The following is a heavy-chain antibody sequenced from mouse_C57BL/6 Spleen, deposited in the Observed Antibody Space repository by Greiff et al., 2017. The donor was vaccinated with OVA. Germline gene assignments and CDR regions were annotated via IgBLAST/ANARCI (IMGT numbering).Heavy chain of an antibody. Sequence: QAQLQQPGAELVWPGAPVTLSCKASGYTFTDYEMHWVKQTLVHGLEWIGAIDPEIGGTAYNQKFKGKAILTADKSSSTAYMELRSLTSEDSAVYYCTGAGLPFAYWGQGTLVTVSA. CDR2: IDPEIGGT. J-gene: IGHJ3*01. D-gene: IGHD2-4*01. V-gene: IGHV1-15*01. CDR3: TGAGLPFAY. CDR1: GYTFTDYE.